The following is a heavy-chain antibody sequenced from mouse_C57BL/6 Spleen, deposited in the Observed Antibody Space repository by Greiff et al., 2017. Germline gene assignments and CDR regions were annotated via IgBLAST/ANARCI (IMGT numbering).Heavy chain of an antibody. CDR3: GRGSTMITARLYYFDY. Sequence: QVQLQQPGAELVKPGASVKMSCKASGYTFTSYWITWVKQRPGQGLEWIGDIYPGSGSTNYNEKFKSKATLTVDTSSSTAYMQLSSLTSEDSAVYYCGRGSTMITARLYYFDYWGQGTTLTVSA. CDR2: IYPGSGST. D-gene: IGHD2-4*01. J-gene: IGHJ2*01. CDR1: GYTFTSYW. V-gene: IGHV1-55*01.